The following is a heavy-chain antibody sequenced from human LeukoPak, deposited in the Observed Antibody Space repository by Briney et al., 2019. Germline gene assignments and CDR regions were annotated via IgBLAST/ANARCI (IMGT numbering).Heavy chain of an antibody. CDR1: GFTFSSYE. Sequence: GGSLRLSCAASGFTFSSYEMNWVRQAPGKGLEWVSYISSSGTTIYYANSVKGRFTISRDNAKNSLYLQMNSLRAEDTAVYYCARRYCSSTSCLIDYWGQGTLVTVSS. V-gene: IGHV3-48*03. CDR3: ARRYCSSTSCLIDY. CDR2: ISSSGTTI. J-gene: IGHJ4*02. D-gene: IGHD2-2*01.